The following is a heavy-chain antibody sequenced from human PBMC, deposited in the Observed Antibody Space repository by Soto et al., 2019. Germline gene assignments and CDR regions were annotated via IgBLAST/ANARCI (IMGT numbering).Heavy chain of an antibody. CDR1: GGTFSSYA. V-gene: IGHV1-69*13. J-gene: IGHJ6*02. CDR2: IIPIFGTA. D-gene: IGHD2-2*02. Sequence: VKVSCKASGGTFSSYAISWVRQAPGQGLEWMGGIIPIFGTANYAQKFQGRVTITADESTSTAYMELSSLRSEDTAVYYCAREDGYCSSPSCYKGGDYYYYYVMDVWGQGTTVTVSS. CDR3: AREDGYCSSPSCYKGGDYYYYYVMDV.